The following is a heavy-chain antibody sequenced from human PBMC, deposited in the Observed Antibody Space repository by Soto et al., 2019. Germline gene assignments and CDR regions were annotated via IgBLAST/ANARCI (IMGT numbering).Heavy chain of an antibody. J-gene: IGHJ5*02. V-gene: IGHV1-69*06. Sequence: QVQLVQSGAEVRKPGSSVKVSCMASGGTFSTYVISWVRQAPGQGLEWMGAIIPLSGTPNYAQKFQGKVTITADTSTSSAFMELRSLRSEDTGIYYCARTDYSNYEVWFDPWGQGTPVTVSS. CDR3: ARTDYSNYEVWFDP. CDR1: GGTFSTYV. D-gene: IGHD4-4*01. CDR2: IIPLSGTP.